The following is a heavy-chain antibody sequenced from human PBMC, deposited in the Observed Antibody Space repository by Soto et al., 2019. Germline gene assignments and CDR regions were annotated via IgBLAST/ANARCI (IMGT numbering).Heavy chain of an antibody. D-gene: IGHD4-17*01. Sequence: SETLSLTCTVSGGSISTYYWSWIRQPPGKGLEWIGYVYYSGRTYYRSSLKSRVAISVDTSKNQFSLRLSSVTAADTAVYYCARHLYGDPYYFDYWGQGTLVTVSS. CDR3: ARHLYGDPYYFDY. J-gene: IGHJ4*02. CDR1: GGSISTYY. V-gene: IGHV4-59*08. CDR2: VYYSGRT.